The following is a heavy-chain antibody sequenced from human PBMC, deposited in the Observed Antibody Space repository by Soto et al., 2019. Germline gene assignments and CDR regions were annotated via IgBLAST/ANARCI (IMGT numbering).Heavy chain of an antibody. CDR2: IIPIFGTA. J-gene: IGHJ6*02. D-gene: IGHD2-15*01. V-gene: IGHV1-69*13. Sequence: SVKVSCKASGVTFSSYAISWVRQAPGQGLEWMGGIIPIFGTANYAQKFQGRVTITADESTSTAYMELSSLRSEDTAVYYCARGRDIVVVVAATHYYYGMDVWGQGTTVTVSS. CDR1: GVTFSSYA. CDR3: ARGRDIVVVVAATHYYYGMDV.